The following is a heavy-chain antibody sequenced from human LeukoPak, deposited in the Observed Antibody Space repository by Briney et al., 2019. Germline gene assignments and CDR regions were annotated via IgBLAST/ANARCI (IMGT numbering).Heavy chain of an antibody. V-gene: IGHV3-11*06. Sequence: GGSLRLSCAASGFTFSDYYMSWIRQAPGKGLECISYISGSTIYTNYADSVKGRFTISRDNAKSSLFLQMNSLRGEDTAVYYCARVTSSGWNFDYWGQGTLSPSPQ. D-gene: IGHD6-19*01. CDR3: ARVTSSGWNFDY. J-gene: IGHJ4*02. CDR1: GFTFSDYY. CDR2: ISGSTIYT.